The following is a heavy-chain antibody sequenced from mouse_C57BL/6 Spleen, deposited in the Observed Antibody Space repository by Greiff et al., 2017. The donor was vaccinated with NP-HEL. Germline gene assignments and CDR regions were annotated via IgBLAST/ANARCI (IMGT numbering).Heavy chain of an antibody. CDR1: GYAFTNYL. J-gene: IGHJ4*01. CDR2: INPGSGGT. CDR3: ARPYYDSFYAMDY. Sequence: QVQLQQSGAELVRPGTSVKVSCKASGYAFTNYLIEWVKQRPGQGLEWIGVINPGSGGTNYNEKFKGKATLTADKSSSTAYMQLSSLTSEDCAVYFCARPYYDSFYAMDYWGQGTSVTVSS. D-gene: IGHD2-4*01. V-gene: IGHV1-54*01.